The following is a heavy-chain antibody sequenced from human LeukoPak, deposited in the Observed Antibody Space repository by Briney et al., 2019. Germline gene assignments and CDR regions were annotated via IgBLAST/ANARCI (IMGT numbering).Heavy chain of an antibody. CDR3: AKNYYDSSGLFDY. D-gene: IGHD3-22*01. CDR1: GFTFNSYS. V-gene: IGHV3-21*01. Sequence: GGSLRLSCAASGFTFNSYSMDWVRQAPGKGLEWVSSISSSSSYIYYADSVKGRFTISRDNAKNSLHLQMNSLRAEDTAVYYCAKNYYDSSGLFDYWGQGTLVIVSS. J-gene: IGHJ4*02. CDR2: ISSSSSYI.